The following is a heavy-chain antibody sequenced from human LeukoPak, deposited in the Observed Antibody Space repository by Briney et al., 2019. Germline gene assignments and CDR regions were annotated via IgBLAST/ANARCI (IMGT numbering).Heavy chain of an antibody. J-gene: IGHJ4*02. CDR1: GGSISSYY. CDR2: VYYSGST. Sequence: SETLSLTCTVSGGSISSYYWSWIRQPPGKGLEWIGYVYYSGSTNYNSSLKSRVTISVDTSKNQFSLKLTSVTTADTAVYYCARIPLSIGYRGYFDYWGQGTLVTVSS. D-gene: IGHD3-22*01. CDR3: ARIPLSIGYRGYFDY. V-gene: IGHV4-59*01.